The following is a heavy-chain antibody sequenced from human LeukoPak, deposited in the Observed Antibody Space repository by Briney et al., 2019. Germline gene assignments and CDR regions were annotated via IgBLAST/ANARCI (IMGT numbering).Heavy chain of an antibody. CDR3: ARRRTTNYYDY. V-gene: IGHV1-2*02. CDR2: IGPNSGAT. J-gene: IGHJ4*02. CDR1: GYTFTSDD. D-gene: IGHD1-14*01. Sequence: GASVKVSCKTSGYTFTSDDINWVRQATGQGLEWMAWIGPNSGATKSAAKFQGRLTLTTDTSINTAYMELSSLTFDDMAVYYCARRRTTNYYDYWGQGTLVTVSS.